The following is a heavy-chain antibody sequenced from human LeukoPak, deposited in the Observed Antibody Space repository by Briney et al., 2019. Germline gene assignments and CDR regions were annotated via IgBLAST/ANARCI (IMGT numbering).Heavy chain of an antibody. J-gene: IGHJ4*02. D-gene: IGHD6-13*01. CDR2: MDPNTGNT. CDR3: ARGLPDGIEVAVD. CDR1: GYTFNSYD. Sequence: GASVKVSCKASGYTFNSYDINWVRQATGQGLEWMGWMDPNTGNTGYGERFQGRVTMTRDNSISTAYMELSSLRSEDTAVYYCARGLPDGIEVAVDWGQGTLVTVSS. V-gene: IGHV1-8*01.